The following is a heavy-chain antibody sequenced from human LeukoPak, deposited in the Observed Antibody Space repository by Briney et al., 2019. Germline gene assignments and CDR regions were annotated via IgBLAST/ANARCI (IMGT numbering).Heavy chain of an antibody. CDR2: IYSRST. Sequence: KPSQTLCLTCTVSGGSISAFSCTCIRQFPGKGLEWIGSIYSRSTNYNPSLKSRVPISVPTSKTQFSLRLHPVTTADTAVYYCARDTPVASGMQYWGQGTLVTVSS. V-gene: IGHV4-59*01. J-gene: IGHJ4*02. D-gene: IGHD6-19*01. CDR3: ARDTPVASGMQY. CDR1: GGSISAFS.